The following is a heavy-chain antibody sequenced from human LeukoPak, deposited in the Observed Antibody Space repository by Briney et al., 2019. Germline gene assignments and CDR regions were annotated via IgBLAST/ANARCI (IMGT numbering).Heavy chain of an antibody. D-gene: IGHD3-3*01. J-gene: IGHJ3*02. CDR2: IYYSGST. CDR3: ARTLYDFWSDYHDAFDI. Sequence: SETLSLTCTVSGGSISSYYRSWIRQPPGKGLEWIGYIYYSGSTNYNPSLKSRVTISVVTSNNQFSLKLSSVTTADTAMYCCARTLYDFWSDYHDAFDIWGQGTMVTVSS. V-gene: IGHV4-59*01. CDR1: GGSISSYY.